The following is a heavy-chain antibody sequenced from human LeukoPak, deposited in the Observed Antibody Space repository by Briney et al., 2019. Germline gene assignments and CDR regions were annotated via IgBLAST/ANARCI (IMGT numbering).Heavy chain of an antibody. Sequence: GGSLRLSCVASGFTFSEYWMTWVRQAPGKGLEWVANIKQDGTEKHYVDSVKGRFTISRDNTENSMYLQMNSLRVEDTAVYFCAGGEGWNAEDWGQGTQVTVSS. CDR1: GFTFSEYW. V-gene: IGHV3-7*03. CDR2: IKQDGTEK. D-gene: IGHD1-1*01. CDR3: AGGEGWNAED. J-gene: IGHJ4*02.